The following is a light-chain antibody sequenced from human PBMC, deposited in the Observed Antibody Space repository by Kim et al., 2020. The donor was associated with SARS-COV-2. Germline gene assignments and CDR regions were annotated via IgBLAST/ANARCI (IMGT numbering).Light chain of an antibody. CDR1: QSLSSS. CDR3: LQYTNRPSWT. J-gene: IGKJ1*01. V-gene: IGKV3-15*01. CDR2: GAS. Sequence: EIMLTQSPATLSVSAGESTTLSCGASQSLSSSVVWYQQLPRQPPRRLLFGASTTAAGIPPSFCGTGSSTHVTLHLFSLQSGDSAVYYCLQYTNRPSWTFGRGTKVDIK.